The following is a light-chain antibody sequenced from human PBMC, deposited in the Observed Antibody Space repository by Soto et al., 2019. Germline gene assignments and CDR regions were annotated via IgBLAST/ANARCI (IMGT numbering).Light chain of an antibody. Sequence: EIVLTQSPGTLSLSPVERATLSCRASQSVATNLAWYQQKPGLAPRLLIYDASSRATGIPDRFSGSGSGTDFTLTISRLEPEDFAVYYCQQYGSSPPTFGQGTKVDIK. V-gene: IGKV3D-20*01. CDR2: DAS. CDR1: QSVATN. CDR3: QQYGSSPPT. J-gene: IGKJ1*01.